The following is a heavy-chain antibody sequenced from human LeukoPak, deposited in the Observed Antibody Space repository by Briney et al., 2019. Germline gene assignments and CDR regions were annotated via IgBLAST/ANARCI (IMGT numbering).Heavy chain of an antibody. D-gene: IGHD3-22*01. CDR3: ARDGYYDSSAQDY. V-gene: IGHV3-53*01. Sequence: GGSLRLSCAASGFTVSSNYMSWVRQAPGKGLEWVSVIYSGGSTYYADSVKGRFTISRDNSKNTPYLQMNSLRAEDTAVYYCARDGYYDSSAQDYWGQGTLVTVSS. CDR2: IYSGGST. CDR1: GFTVSSNY. J-gene: IGHJ4*02.